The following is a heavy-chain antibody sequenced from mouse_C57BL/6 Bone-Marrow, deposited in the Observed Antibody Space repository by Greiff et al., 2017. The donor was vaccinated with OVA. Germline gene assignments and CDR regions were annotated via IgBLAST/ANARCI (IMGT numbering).Heavy chain of an antibody. CDR1: GFSLTSYG. D-gene: IGHD2-2*01. CDR3: ASEGGYDPFAY. V-gene: IGHV2-6*01. J-gene: IGHJ3*01. Sequence: VMLVESGPGLVAPSQSLSITCTVSGFSLTSYGVDWVRQSPGKGLEWLGVIWGVGSTNYNSALKSRLSISKDNSKSQVFLKMNSLQTDDTAMYXCASEGGYDPFAYWGQETLVTVSA. CDR2: IWGVGST.